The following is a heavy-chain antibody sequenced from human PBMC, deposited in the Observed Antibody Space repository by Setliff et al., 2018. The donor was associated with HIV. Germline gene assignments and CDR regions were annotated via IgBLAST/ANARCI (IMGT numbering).Heavy chain of an antibody. V-gene: IGHV1-69*10. J-gene: IGHJ6*02. CDR3: ARDQRAYNWNDAVFYYYGLDV. CDR2: IIPMLDIA. Sequence: SVKVSCKASGGTFSSYAISWVRQAPGQGLEWMGGIIPMLDIANYAQKFQGRVTITADESKSTAYMELSSLRSEDTAVYYCARDQRAYNWNDAVFYYYGLDVWGQGTTVTVSS. D-gene: IGHD1-20*01. CDR1: GGTFSSYA.